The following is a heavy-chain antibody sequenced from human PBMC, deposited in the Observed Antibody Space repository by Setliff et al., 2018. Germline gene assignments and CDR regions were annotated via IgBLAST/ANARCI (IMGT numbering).Heavy chain of an antibody. CDR2: IIPIFGTP. CDR1: GGMSGTYS. V-gene: IGHV1-69*06. J-gene: IGHJ4*02. CDR3: ARDGAYCSGGSCYSFDY. D-gene: IGHD2-15*01. Sequence: GASVKVSCKASGGMSGTYSISWVRQAPGQGLEWIGAIIPIFGTPNYAQNFQDRVTITADISTTTVFMEMSSLGSDDTAVYYCARDGAYCSGGSCYSFDYWGPGTPVTVS.